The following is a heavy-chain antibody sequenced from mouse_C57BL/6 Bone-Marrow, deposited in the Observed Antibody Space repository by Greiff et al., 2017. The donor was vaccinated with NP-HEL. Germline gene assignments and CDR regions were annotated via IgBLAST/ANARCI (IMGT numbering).Heavy chain of an antibody. D-gene: IGHD1-1*01. CDR1: GYTFTSYW. J-gene: IGHJ4*01. Sequence: VKLMESGAELVKPGASVKLSCKASGYTFTSYWMQWVKQRPGQGLEWIGEIDPSDSYTNYNQKFKGKATLTVDTSSSTAYMQLSSLTSEDSAVYYCAKVDGYYAMDYWGQGTSVTVSS. V-gene: IGHV1-50*01. CDR3: AKVDGYYAMDY. CDR2: IDPSDSYT.